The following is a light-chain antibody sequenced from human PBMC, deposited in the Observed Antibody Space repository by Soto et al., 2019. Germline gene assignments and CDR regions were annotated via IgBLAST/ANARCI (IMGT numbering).Light chain of an antibody. Sequence: QPVLTQPRSVSGSLGQSVTISCTGTSGDVGSYNYVSWYQQHPGKDPKLMIYDVTVRPSGVPDRFSGSKSGNMAALTISGLQAEDEADYYCCSYAGSWSLFGGGTKLTVL. CDR3: CSYAGSWSL. CDR1: SGDVGSYNY. CDR2: DVT. V-gene: IGLV2-11*01. J-gene: IGLJ2*01.